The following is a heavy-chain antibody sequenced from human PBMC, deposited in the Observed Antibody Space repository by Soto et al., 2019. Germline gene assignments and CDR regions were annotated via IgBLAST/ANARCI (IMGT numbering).Heavy chain of an antibody. CDR3: ATIIAAAGFFDY. V-gene: IGHV4-61*01. J-gene: IGHJ4*02. D-gene: IGHD6-13*01. Sequence: SETLSLTCTVSCGSVSSGSYYWSWIRQPPGKGLEWIGYIYYSGSTNYNPSLKSRVTISVDTSKNQFSLKLSSVTAADTAVYYCATIIAAAGFFDYWGRGTLVTVSS. CDR2: IYYSGST. CDR1: CGSVSSGSYY.